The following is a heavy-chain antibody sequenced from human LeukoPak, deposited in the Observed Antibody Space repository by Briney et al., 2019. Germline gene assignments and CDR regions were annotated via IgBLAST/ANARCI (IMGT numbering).Heavy chain of an antibody. CDR3: ARGGVDYSYGMDV. CDR2: IIPIFGTA. Sequence: SVKVSCKASVGTFSSYAISWVRQAPGQGLEWMGGIIPIFGTANYAQKFQGRVTITADESTSTAYMELSSLRSEDTAVYYCARGGVDYSYGMDVWGQGTTVTVSS. CDR1: VGTFSSYA. V-gene: IGHV1-69*13. D-gene: IGHD3-10*01. J-gene: IGHJ6*02.